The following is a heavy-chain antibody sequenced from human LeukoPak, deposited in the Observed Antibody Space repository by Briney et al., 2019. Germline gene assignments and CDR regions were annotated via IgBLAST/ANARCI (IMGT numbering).Heavy chain of an antibody. CDR2: IIPIFGIA. CDR1: GGTFSSYA. CDR3: ARDLSGMATPGY. J-gene: IGHJ4*02. D-gene: IGHD5-24*01. V-gene: IGHV1-69*04. Sequence: SVKVSCKASGGTFSSYAISWVRQAPGQGLEWMGRIIPIFGIANYAQKFQGRVTITADKSTSTAYMELSSLRSEDPAVYYCARDLSGMATPGYWGQGTLVTVSS.